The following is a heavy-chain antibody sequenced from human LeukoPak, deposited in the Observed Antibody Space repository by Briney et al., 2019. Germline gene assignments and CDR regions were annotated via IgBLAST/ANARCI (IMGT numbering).Heavy chain of an antibody. CDR3: ARTVSGYHLDY. J-gene: IGHJ4*02. CDR1: GDSISSGGHY. CDR2: IYYTATT. D-gene: IGHD3-9*01. V-gene: IGHV4-31*03. Sequence: SETLSLTCTVSGDSISSGGHYWSWIRQRPGKGLEWIGYIYYTATTYYNPSLKSRVTISLDTSKKQFSLKLRSVTAADTAVYYCARTVSGYHLDYWGQGTLVTVSS.